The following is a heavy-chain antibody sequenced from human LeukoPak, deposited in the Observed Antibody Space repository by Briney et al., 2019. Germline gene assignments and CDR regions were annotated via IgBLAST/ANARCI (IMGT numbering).Heavy chain of an antibody. Sequence: GGSLRLSCAASGFTFSNYAMSWVRQAPGKGLEGVAVMSGSGDEIFYEHSVKGRFTISRDNSRNTLYLQMNSLRDEDTAVYHCAKVRTSSAYSALHYWGQGTLVTVSS. J-gene: IGHJ4*02. V-gene: IGHV3-23*01. CDR2: MSGSGDEI. CDR1: GFTFSNYA. D-gene: IGHD5-12*01. CDR3: AKVRTSSAYSALHY.